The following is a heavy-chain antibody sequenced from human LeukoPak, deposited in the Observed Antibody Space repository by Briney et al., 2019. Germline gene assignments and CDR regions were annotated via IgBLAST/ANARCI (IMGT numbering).Heavy chain of an antibody. CDR3: AKDWARLQWFGEPLSSRPSRHYMDV. CDR1: GFTFSSYG. J-gene: IGHJ6*03. CDR2: IRYDGSKK. V-gene: IGHV3-30*02. Sequence: PGGSLRLSCAASGFTFSSYGMYWVRQAPGKGLEWVAFIRYDGSKKYYADSVKGRFTISRDNSKNMMYLQMNSLRAEDTAVYYCAKDWARLQWFGEPLSSRPSRHYMDVWGKGSTVT. D-gene: IGHD3-10*01.